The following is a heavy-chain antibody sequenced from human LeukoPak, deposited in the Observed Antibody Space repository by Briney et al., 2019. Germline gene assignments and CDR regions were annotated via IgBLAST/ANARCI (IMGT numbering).Heavy chain of an antibody. V-gene: IGHV4-59*01. CDR3: ARAPYSSTWYLEYFDF. J-gene: IGHJ4*02. CDR1: GGSMSSYY. Sequence: SETLSLTCTVSGGSMSSYYWTWIRQPPGKGLEWVGYIYYSGTTKYNPSLKSRVTISLDTSKNQFSLELSSVTAAYTAVYYCARAPYSSTWYLEYFDFWGEGTLVTVSS. D-gene: IGHD6-13*01. CDR2: IYYSGTT.